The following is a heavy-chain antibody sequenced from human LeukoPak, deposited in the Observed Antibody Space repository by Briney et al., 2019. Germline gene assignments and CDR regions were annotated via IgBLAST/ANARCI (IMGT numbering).Heavy chain of an antibody. CDR1: GGSISSSSYY. V-gene: IGHV4-39*01. J-gene: IGHJ4*02. D-gene: IGHD3-10*01. Sequence: SETLSLTCTVSGGSISSSSYYWGWIRQPPGKGPEWIGSIYYSGSTYYNPSHKSRVTISVDTSKNQFSLKLSSVTAADTAVYYCARAKRGSFDYWGQGTLVTVSS. CDR3: ARAKRGSFDY. CDR2: IYYSGST.